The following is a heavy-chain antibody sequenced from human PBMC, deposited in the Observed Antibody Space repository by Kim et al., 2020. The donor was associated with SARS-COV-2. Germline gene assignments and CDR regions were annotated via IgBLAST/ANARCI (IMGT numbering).Heavy chain of an antibody. J-gene: IGHJ3*02. D-gene: IGHD2-2*01. CDR3: ARDRAGYCSSTSCYPAFDI. CDR2: IYYSGST. CDR1: GGSISSGGYY. Sequence: SETLSLTFTVSGGSISSGGYYWSWIRQHPGKGLEWIGYIYYSGSTYYNPSLKSRVTISVDTSKNQFSLKLSSVAAADTAVYYCARDRAGYCSSTSCYPAFDIWGQGTMVTVSS. V-gene: IGHV4-31*03.